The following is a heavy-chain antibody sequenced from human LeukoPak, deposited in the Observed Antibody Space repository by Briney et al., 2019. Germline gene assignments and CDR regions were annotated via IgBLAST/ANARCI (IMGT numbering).Heavy chain of an antibody. D-gene: IGHD6-13*01. CDR1: GYTFTGYY. CDR3: ARNEYSSSWYDFTVLEEYFQH. V-gene: IGHV1-2*02. Sequence: GSVKVSCKASGYTFTGYYMHWVRQAPGQGLEWMGWINPNSGGTNYAQKFQGRVTMTRDTSISTAYMELSRLRSDDTAVYYCARNEYSSSWYDFTVLEEYFQHWGQGTLVTVSS. CDR2: INPNSGGT. J-gene: IGHJ1*01.